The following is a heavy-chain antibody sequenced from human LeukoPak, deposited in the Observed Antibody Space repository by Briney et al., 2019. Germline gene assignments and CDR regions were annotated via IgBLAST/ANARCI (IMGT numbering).Heavy chain of an antibody. J-gene: IGHJ4*02. Sequence: ASVKVSCKASGYTFTSYAMHWVRQAPGQRLEWMGWINAGYDNTRYSQKFQGRVTITRDTSASTAYMELSSLRSEDTAVYYCARDTYNTVTTSNFDYWGQGTLVTVSS. CDR2: INAGYDNT. V-gene: IGHV1-3*01. CDR1: GYTFTSYA. CDR3: ARDTYNTVTTSNFDY. D-gene: IGHD4-17*01.